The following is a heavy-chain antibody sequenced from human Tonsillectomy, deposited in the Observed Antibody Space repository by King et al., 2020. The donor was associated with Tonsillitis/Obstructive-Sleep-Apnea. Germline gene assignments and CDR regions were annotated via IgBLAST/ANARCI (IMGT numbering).Heavy chain of an antibody. Sequence: VQLVQYGSELKEPGASVKVSCKASGYTFTNYAINWVRQAPGQGLEWMGWINTNTGNPTYAQDFTGRFVFSLDPSVSTAYLQISSLKAEDTAVYYCARDVVLVAATPPLCDSWGQGTLVTVSS. CDR1: GYTFTNYA. J-gene: IGHJ4*02. CDR3: ARDVVLVAATPPLCDS. CDR2: INTNTGNP. D-gene: IGHD2-15*01. V-gene: IGHV7-4-1*02.